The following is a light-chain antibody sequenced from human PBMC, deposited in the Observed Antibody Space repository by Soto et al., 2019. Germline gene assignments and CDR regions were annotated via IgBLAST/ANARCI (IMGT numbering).Light chain of an antibody. V-gene: IGKV1-39*01. Sequence: DIQMTQSPSSLSASVGDRVTITCRASQSISSYLNRYQQKPGKAPKLLIYAASSLQNSVPSRFSGSGSGTDFTLTISSLQTEDFATYYCQQSYSTPQSFGQGTKLEIK. J-gene: IGKJ2*01. CDR2: AAS. CDR1: QSISSY. CDR3: QQSYSTPQS.